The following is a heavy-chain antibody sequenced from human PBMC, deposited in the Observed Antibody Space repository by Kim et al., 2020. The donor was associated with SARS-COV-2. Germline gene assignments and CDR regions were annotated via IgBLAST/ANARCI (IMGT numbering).Heavy chain of an antibody. J-gene: IGHJ4*02. CDR1: GFTFSSYG. D-gene: IGHD4-17*01. Sequence: GGSLRLSCAASGFTFSSYGMHWVRQAPGKGLEWVAVIWYDGSNKYYPDSVKGRFTISRDNSKNTLYLQMNSLRAEDTAVYYCARDFPPDDYGDYGFWVPAPIDYWGQGTLVTVSS. CDR2: IWYDGSNK. V-gene: IGHV3-33*01. CDR3: ARDFPPDDYGDYGFWVPAPIDY.